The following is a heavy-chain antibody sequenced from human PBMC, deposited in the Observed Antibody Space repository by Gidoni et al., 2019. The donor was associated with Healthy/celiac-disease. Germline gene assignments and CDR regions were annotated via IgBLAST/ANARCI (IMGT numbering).Heavy chain of an antibody. J-gene: IGHJ4*02. CDR2: IRSKANSYAT. CDR3: TSPGYSSSWSDY. V-gene: IGHV3-73*02. CDR1: GFTFSASA. D-gene: IGHD6-13*01. Sequence: EVQLVESGGGLVQPGGSLKLACAASGFTFSASAMPWVRQASGKGLEWVGRIRSKANSYATAYAASVKGRFTISRDDSKNTAYLQMNSLKTEDTAVYYCTSPGYSSSWSDYWGQGTLVTVSS.